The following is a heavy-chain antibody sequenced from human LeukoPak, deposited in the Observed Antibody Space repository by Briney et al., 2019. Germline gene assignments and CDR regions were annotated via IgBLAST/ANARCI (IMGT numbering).Heavy chain of an antibody. D-gene: IGHD3-10*01. CDR1: GGSISSYY. Sequence: SEALSLTCTVSGGSISSYYWNWIRQPPGKGLEWIGYIYYSGSTNYNPSLKSRVTISVDTSKTQFSLKLSSVTAADTAVYYCARSLYYYGSDSFDIWGQGTMVTVSS. CDR3: ARSLYYYGSDSFDI. CDR2: IYYSGST. J-gene: IGHJ3*02. V-gene: IGHV4-59*01.